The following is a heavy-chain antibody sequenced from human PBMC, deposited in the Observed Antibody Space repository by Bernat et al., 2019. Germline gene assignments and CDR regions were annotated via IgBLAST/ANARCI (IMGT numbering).Heavy chain of an antibody. J-gene: IGHJ5*02. CDR2: INHSGST. V-gene: IGHV4-34*01. D-gene: IGHD2-15*01. CDR1: GGSFSGYY. CDR3: ARGTAVVVVAATVWFDP. Sequence: QVQLQQWGAGLLKPSETLSLTCAVYGGSFSGYYWSWIRQPPGKGLEWIGEINHSGSTNYNPSLKSRVTISVDTSKNQFSRTLSSETAADTAVYYCARGTAVVVVAATVWFDPWGQGTLVTVSS.